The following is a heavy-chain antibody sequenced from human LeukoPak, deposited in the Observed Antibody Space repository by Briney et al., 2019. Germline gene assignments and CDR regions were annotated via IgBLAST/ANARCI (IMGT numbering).Heavy chain of an antibody. J-gene: IGHJ4*02. V-gene: IGHV7-4-1*02. D-gene: IGHD3-10*01. CDR2: IDTTTGNP. CDR1: GYPFTAHF. Sequence: GASVKVSCNASGYPFTAHFLNWVRQAPGQELEWMGNIDTTTGNPRNAQDFTGRFVFSLDTSVSTAYLQITSLKADDTAAYYCVRGTPTPGMDYWGQGTQVTVSS. CDR3: VRGTPTPGMDY.